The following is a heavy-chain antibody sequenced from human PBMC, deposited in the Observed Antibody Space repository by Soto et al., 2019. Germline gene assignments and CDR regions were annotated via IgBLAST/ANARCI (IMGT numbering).Heavy chain of an antibody. CDR3: ARDRVGYCSGGSCYSHYYYGMDV. D-gene: IGHD2-15*01. CDR1: GGTFSSYA. Sequence: QVQLVQSGAEVKKPGSSVKVSCKASGGTFSSYAISWVRQAPGQGLEWMGGIIPIFGTANYAQKFQGRVTITADESTSTAYMELSSLRSEDTAMYYCARDRVGYCSGGSCYSHYYYGMDVWGQGTTVTVSS. CDR2: IIPIFGTA. V-gene: IGHV1-69*12. J-gene: IGHJ6*02.